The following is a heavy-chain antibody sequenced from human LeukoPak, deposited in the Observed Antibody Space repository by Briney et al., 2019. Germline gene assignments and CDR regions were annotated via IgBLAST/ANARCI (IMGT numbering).Heavy chain of an antibody. CDR3: TREEVGAALNDAFDI. V-gene: IGHV4-61*02. J-gene: IGHJ3*02. CDR1: GGSITSGSYF. CDR2: ISTSGST. D-gene: IGHD1-26*01. Sequence: SQTLSLTCTVSGGSITSGSYFWSWIRQPAGKGLEWIGRISTSGSTNYNPSLKSRVTISVDTSKNQFSLKLSSVTAADTAVYYCTREEVGAALNDAFDIWGQGTMVTVSS.